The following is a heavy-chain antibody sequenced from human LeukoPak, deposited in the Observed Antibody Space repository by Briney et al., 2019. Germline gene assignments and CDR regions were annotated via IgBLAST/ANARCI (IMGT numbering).Heavy chain of an antibody. Sequence: SETLSLTCTVSGGSISSYYWSWIRQPPGKGLEWIGYIYYSGSTNYNPSLKSRVTISVDTSKKQFSLKLSSATAADTAVYYCASNYYGSGSLDYWGQGNLVTVSS. V-gene: IGHV4-59*08. CDR2: IYYSGST. D-gene: IGHD3-10*01. CDR1: GGSISSYY. CDR3: ASNYYGSGSLDY. J-gene: IGHJ4*02.